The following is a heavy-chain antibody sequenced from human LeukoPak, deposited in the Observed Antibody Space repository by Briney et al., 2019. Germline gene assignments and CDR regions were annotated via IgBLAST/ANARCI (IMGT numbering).Heavy chain of an antibody. CDR2: IYHTGST. D-gene: IGHD5-12*01. CDR3: ARKIYSIHHFDD. Sequence: PSDTLSLTCAVSGYSISSSNWWGWIRPPPGKGLEWIGYIYHTGSTHYNPSLRSRATMSVDTSKNQFSLKLSSVTAVDTAVYFCARKIYSIHHFDDWGQGTLVTVSS. V-gene: IGHV4-28*01. J-gene: IGHJ4*02. CDR1: GYSISSSNW.